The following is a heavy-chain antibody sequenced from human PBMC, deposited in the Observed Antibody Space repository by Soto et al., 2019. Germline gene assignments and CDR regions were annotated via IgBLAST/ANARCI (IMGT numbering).Heavy chain of an antibody. Sequence: QPGGSLRLCCSASGFTFSSYGMHWVRQAPGKGLEWVAVISYDGSNKYYADSVKGRFTISRDNSKNTLYLQMNSLRAEDTAVYYCAKAAYYDFWSGYYTHYYYYYGMDVWGQGTTDTVSS. J-gene: IGHJ6*02. CDR1: GFTFSSYG. D-gene: IGHD3-3*01. CDR3: AKAAYYDFWSGYYTHYYYYYGMDV. V-gene: IGHV3-30*18. CDR2: ISYDGSNK.